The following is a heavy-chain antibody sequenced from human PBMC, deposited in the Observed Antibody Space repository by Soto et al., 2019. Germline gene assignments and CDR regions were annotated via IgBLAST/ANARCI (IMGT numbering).Heavy chain of an antibody. CDR1: GGSFSGYY. V-gene: IGHV4-34*01. J-gene: IGHJ6*02. Sequence: SETPSLTCAVYGGSFSGYYWSWIRQPPGKGLEWIGEINHSGSTNYNPSLKSRVTISVDTSKNQFSLKLSSVTAADTAVYYCASHSEEGRLGVLLHYYGMDVWGQGTTVTVSS. CDR2: INHSGST. D-gene: IGHD7-27*01. CDR3: ASHSEEGRLGVLLHYYGMDV.